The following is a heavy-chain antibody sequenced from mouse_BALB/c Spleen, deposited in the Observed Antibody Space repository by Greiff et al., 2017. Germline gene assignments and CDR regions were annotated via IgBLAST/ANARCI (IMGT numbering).Heavy chain of an antibody. V-gene: IGHV5-6-3*01. D-gene: IGHD1-1*01. CDR1: GFTFSSYG. Sequence: EVQLVESGGGLVQPGGSLKLSCAASGFTFSSYGMSWVRQTPDKRLELVATINSNGGSTYYPDSVKGRFTISRDNAKNTLYLQMSSLKSEDTAMYYCARVTTVVDYWGQGTTLTVSS. CDR2: INSNGGST. J-gene: IGHJ2*01. CDR3: ARVTTVVDY.